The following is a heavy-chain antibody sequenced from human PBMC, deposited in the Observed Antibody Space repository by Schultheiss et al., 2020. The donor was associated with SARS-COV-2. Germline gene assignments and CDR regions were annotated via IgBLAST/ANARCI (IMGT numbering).Heavy chain of an antibody. Sequence: SETLSLTCTVSGGSISSYYWSWIRQPPGKGLEWIGYIYYSGSTNYNPSLKSRVTMSVDTSKNQFSLKLSSVTAADTAVYYCSRGSAMVPYYYYGMDVWGQGTTVTVSS. J-gene: IGHJ6*02. CDR3: SRGSAMVPYYYYGMDV. V-gene: IGHV4-59*12. D-gene: IGHD5-18*01. CDR1: GGSISSYY. CDR2: IYYSGST.